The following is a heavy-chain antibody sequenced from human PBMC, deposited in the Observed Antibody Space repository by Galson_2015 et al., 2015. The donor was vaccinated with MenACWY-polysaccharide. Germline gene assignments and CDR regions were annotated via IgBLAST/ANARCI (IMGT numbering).Heavy chain of an antibody. CDR1: EFTFRSHA. J-gene: IGHJ4*02. V-gene: IGHV3-30-3*01. CDR3: ASGGYSGSGANLYYFDF. Sequence: SLRLSCAASEFTFRSHAMHWVHQAPGKGLEWVAVISADGSNKYYADSVKGRFTISRDNSENRLSLQVNSLRAEDTAVYYCASGGYSGSGANLYYFDFWGQGTLVTVSS. CDR2: ISADGSNK. D-gene: IGHD3-10*01.